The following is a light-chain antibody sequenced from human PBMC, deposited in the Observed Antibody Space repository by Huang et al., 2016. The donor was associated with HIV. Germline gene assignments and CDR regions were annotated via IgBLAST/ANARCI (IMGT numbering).Light chain of an antibody. V-gene: IGKV3-15*01. Sequence: EIVMTQSPATLSVSPGERATLSCRASQSVRSNLAWYQQKPGQAPRLLIYGASTRATGIRARFSGSGSGTDFTLTITSLQSEDFAVYYCQQYNNWPPEETFGPGTKVDFK. J-gene: IGKJ3*01. CDR2: GAS. CDR1: QSVRSN. CDR3: QQYNNWPPEET.